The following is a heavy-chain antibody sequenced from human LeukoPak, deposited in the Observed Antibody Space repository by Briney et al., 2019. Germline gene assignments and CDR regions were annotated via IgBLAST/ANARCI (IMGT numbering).Heavy chain of an antibody. J-gene: IGHJ4*02. CDR1: GFTFSSYW. CDR3: ARRAGAYSHPYDY. CDR2: IKQDGSEK. Sequence: GGSLRLSCAASGFTFSSYWTSWVRQAPGKGLEWVANIKQDGSEKYYVDSVKGRFTISRDNAKNSLYLQMNSLRAEDTAVYYCARRAGAYSHPYDYWGQGTLVTVSS. V-gene: IGHV3-7*01. D-gene: IGHD4/OR15-4a*01.